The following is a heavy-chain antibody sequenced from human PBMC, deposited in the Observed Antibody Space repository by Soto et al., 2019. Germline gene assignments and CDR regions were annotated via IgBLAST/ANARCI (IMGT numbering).Heavy chain of an antibody. CDR3: ARDGGAY. Sequence: AASGFTFSSYAMHWVRQAPGKGLEWVAVISYDGSNKYYADSVKGRFPISRDNSKNTLYRQMNSLRPEDAALYYCARDGGAYWGQGTLVIVSS. V-gene: IGHV3-30-3*01. J-gene: IGHJ4*02. CDR1: GFTFSSYA. D-gene: IGHD3-16*01. CDR2: ISYDGSNK.